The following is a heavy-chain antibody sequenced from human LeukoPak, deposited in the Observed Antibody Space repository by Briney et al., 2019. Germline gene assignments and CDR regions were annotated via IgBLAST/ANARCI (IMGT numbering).Heavy chain of an antibody. CDR1: GFTFSSYA. D-gene: IGHD6-19*01. CDR3: ARDPPYSSGWYNDYYYGMDV. V-gene: IGHV3-30-3*01. J-gene: IGHJ6*02. CDR2: ISYDGSNK. Sequence: PGGSLRLSCAASGFTFSSYAMHWARQAPGKGLEWVAVISYDGSNKYYADSVKGRFTISRDNSKNTLYLQMNSLRAEDTAVYYCARDPPYSSGWYNDYYYGMDVWGQGTTVTVSS.